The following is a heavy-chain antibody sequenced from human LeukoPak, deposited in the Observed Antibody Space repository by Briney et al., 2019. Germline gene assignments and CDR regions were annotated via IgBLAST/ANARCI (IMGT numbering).Heavy chain of an antibody. CDR2: ISAYNGNT. CDR1: GYTFTSYG. CDR3: ARSRFGESPPDY. D-gene: IGHD3-10*01. Sequence: GASVKLSCKASGYTFTSYGISWVRQAPGQGLEWMGWISAYNGNTNYAQKLQGRVTMTTDTSTSTAYVELRSLRSDDTAVYYCARSRFGESPPDYWGQGTLVTVSS. V-gene: IGHV1-18*01. J-gene: IGHJ4*02.